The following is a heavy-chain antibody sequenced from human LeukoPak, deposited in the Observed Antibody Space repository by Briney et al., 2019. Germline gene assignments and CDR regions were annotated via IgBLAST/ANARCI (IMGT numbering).Heavy chain of an antibody. CDR1: GYTFTDYY. J-gene: IGHJ4*02. Sequence: ASVKVSCKASGYTFTDYYIHWVRQAPGQGLEWMGWINPNSGGTDYAQTFHGRVIMTRDTSISSAYMELSSLTSDDTAIYYCARGSPLVSTTPRGLDYWGQGTLVIVSS. CDR2: INPNSGGT. CDR3: ARGSPLVSTTPRGLDY. D-gene: IGHD5/OR15-5a*01. V-gene: IGHV1-2*02.